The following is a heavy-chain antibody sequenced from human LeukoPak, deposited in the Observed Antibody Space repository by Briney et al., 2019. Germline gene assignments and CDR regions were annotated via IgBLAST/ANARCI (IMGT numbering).Heavy chain of an antibody. CDR2: INPNSGGT. D-gene: IGHD6-19*01. V-gene: IGHV1-2*06. Sequence: VSVKGSCKASGYTFTGYYMHWVRQAPGQGLEWMGRINPNSGGTKYAQKFQGRVTMTRDTSISTAYMELTRMTTDDPAIYYCARASPIAVSGTYDYWGQGTLVTVSS. CDR3: ARASPIAVSGTYDY. CDR1: GYTFTGYY. J-gene: IGHJ4*02.